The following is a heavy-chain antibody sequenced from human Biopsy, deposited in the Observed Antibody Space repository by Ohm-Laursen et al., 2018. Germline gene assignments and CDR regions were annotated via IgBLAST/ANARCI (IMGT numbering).Heavy chain of an antibody. CDR3: GRVRTFQFRPTGSYYEGWFDT. D-gene: IGHD1-26*01. J-gene: IGHJ5*02. CDR1: GFTFNRYW. CDR2: IKQDGSEK. V-gene: IGHV3-7*04. Sequence: SLRLSCAASGFTFNRYWMNWVRQAPGKGLEWVANIKQDGSEKYYGASVKGRFTISRDNAKNSLFLQMSSLRADDTAVYYCGRVRTFQFRPTGSYYEGWFDTWGQGTLVTVSS.